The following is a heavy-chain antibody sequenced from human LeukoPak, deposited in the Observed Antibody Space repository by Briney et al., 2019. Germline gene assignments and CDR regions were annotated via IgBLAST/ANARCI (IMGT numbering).Heavy chain of an antibody. CDR3: ARESHVPYNWFDP. J-gene: IGHJ5*02. CDR2: ISAYNGNT. V-gene: IGHV1-18*01. Sequence: ASVKVSCKASGYTFTSYGISWVRQAPGQGLEWGGWISAYNGNTNYAQKLQGRVTITTDESTSTAYMELSSLRSEDTAVYYCARESHVPYNWFDPWGQGTLVTASS. CDR1: GYTFTSYG.